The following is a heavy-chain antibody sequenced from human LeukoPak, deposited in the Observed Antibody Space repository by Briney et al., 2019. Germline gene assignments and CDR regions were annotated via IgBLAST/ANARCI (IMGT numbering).Heavy chain of an antibody. J-gene: IGHJ4*02. CDR1: GGSISSYY. CDR3: ARSAYSNGSDY. D-gene: IGHD4-11*01. V-gene: IGHV4-59*01. CDR2: IYYSGST. Sequence: PSETLSLTCTVSGGSISSYYWSWIRQPPGKGLEWIGYIYYSGSTNYNPSLKSRVTISVGTSKNQFSLKLSSVTAADTAVYYCARSAYSNGSDYWGQGTLVTVSS.